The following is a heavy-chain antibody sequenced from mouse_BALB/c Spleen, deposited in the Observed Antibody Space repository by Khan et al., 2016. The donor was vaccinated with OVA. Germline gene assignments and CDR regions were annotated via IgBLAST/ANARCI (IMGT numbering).Heavy chain of an antibody. D-gene: IGHD1-2*01. V-gene: IGHV3-2*02. Sequence: EVQLVESGPGLVKPSQSLSFTCTVTGYSITSGYGWNWIRQFPGNKLEWMGYISYSGSTNYNPSLKSRISITRDTSKNQFFLQLNSVTTEDTATYYCDRTARIKYWGQGTTLTVSS. CDR1: GYSITSGYG. J-gene: IGHJ2*01. CDR2: ISYSGST. CDR3: DRTARIKY.